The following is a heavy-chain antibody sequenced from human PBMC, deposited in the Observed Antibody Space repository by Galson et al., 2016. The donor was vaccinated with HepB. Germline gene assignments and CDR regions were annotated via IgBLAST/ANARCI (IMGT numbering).Heavy chain of an antibody. D-gene: IGHD3-10*01. CDR2: ISYDGSYE. CDR3: ARAVHGSGSYWDK. CDR1: GFTFGSYA. J-gene: IGHJ4*02. Sequence: SLRLSCAASGFTFGSYAMHWVRQAPGKGLEWVAVISYDGSYESYAGAVKGRFTISRDNFKNTLYLHLSSLRAEETAVYYCARAVHGSGSYWDKWGQGTLVAVSS. V-gene: IGHV3-30*04.